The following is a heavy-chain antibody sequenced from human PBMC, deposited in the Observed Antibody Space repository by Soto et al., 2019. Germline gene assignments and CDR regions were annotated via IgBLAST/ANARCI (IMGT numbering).Heavy chain of an antibody. CDR1: GFTFSSYG. D-gene: IGHD6-13*01. J-gene: IGHJ4*02. CDR2: ISYDGNRN. CDR3: ARKGYGCRWSLDY. Sequence: QVQLVESGGGVVQPGRSLRLSCAASGFTFSSYGMHWARQAPGEVLEWVAVISYDGNRNYYADSVKGRFTISRDFSKNTVDLHMNSLSVEDTAVYFCARKGYGCRWSLDYWGQGILVTVSS. V-gene: IGHV3-30*03.